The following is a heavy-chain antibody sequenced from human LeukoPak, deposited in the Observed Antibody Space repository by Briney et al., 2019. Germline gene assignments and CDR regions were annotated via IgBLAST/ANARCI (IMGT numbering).Heavy chain of an antibody. D-gene: IGHD1-26*01. Sequence: GASVKVSCKASGYTFTSYDISWVRQATGQGLEWMGWMNPNSGNTGYAQKFQGRVTITRNTSISTAYMELSSLRSEDTAVYYCARGGEYSGSYYDWFDPRGQGTLVTVSS. CDR3: ARGGEYSGSYYDWFDP. V-gene: IGHV1-8*03. J-gene: IGHJ5*02. CDR1: GYTFTSYD. CDR2: MNPNSGNT.